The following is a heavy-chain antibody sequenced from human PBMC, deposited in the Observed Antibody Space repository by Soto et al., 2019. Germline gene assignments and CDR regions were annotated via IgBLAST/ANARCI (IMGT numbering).Heavy chain of an antibody. CDR1: GGSVSNYY. J-gene: IGHJ5*02. CDR3: ARDRDRHSGGLPSFDP. V-gene: IGHV4-59*02. CDR2: IYYTGTH. Sequence: KTSETLSLTCSVSGGSVSNYYWSWVRQPPGKRLEWIGYIYYTGTHDYNPSLRGRATISVDTSKDQFSLKLTSVTAADTAVYCCARDRDRHSGGLPSFDPWGQGILVTVS. D-gene: IGHD2-15*01.